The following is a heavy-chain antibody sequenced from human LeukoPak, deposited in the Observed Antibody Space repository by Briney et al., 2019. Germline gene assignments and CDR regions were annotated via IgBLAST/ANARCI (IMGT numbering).Heavy chain of an antibody. D-gene: IGHD2/OR15-2a*01. CDR2: INPNSGGT. J-gene: IGHJ5*02. CDR1: GYTFTGYY. CDR3: GRERKYYWFDP. Sequence: SVKVSCKACGYTFTGYYMHGVRPAPGQELEWMGWINPNSGGTNHAQKFQGRVTMTRDTSISTDYMEVSRLRSADTDVYYCGRERKYYWFDPWGQGTLVTVSS. V-gene: IGHV1-2*02.